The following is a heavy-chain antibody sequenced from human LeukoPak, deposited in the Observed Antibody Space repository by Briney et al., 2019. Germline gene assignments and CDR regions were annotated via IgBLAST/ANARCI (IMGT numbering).Heavy chain of an antibody. V-gene: IGHV4-59*01. CDR3: ARGRQGWELGAGHVN. CDR1: GGSISSYY. Sequence: ASETLSLTCTVSGGSISSYYWSLIRQPPGKGLEWIGYIYYSGSTNYNPSLKSRVTISVDTSKNQFSLKLSSVTAADTAVYYCARGRQGWELGAGHVNWGQGTLVTVSS. CDR2: IYYSGST. J-gene: IGHJ4*02. D-gene: IGHD1-26*01.